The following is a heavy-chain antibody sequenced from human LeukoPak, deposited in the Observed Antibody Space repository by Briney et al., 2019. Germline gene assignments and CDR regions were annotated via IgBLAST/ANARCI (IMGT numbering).Heavy chain of an antibody. CDR2: INPNSGGT. CDR1: GYTFTGYY. D-gene: IGHD1-7*01. J-gene: IGHJ6*03. V-gene: IGHV1-2*02. Sequence: ASVKVSCKASGYTFTGYYMHWVRQSPGQGLEWMGWINPNSGGTNYAQKFQGRVTMTRDTSISTAYMELSRLRSDDTAVYYCARSGTTYYYYMDVWGKGTTVTVS. CDR3: ARSGTTYYYYMDV.